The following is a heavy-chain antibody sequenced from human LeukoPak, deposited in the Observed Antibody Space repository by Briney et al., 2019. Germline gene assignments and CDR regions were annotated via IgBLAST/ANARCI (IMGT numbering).Heavy chain of an antibody. CDR3: AKGSGDTAMGRSFDY. D-gene: IGHD5-18*01. Sequence: YYADSVKGRFTISRDNSKNTLYLQMNSLRAEDTAVYYCAKGSGDTAMGRSFDYWGQGTLVTVSS. J-gene: IGHJ4*02. V-gene: IGHV3-30*02.